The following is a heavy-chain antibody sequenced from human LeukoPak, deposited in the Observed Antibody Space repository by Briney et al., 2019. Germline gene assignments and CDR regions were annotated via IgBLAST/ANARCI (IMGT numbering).Heavy chain of an antibody. J-gene: IGHJ4*02. CDR1: GFTFSSYE. CDR3: ARDYYDSSGDY. D-gene: IGHD3-22*01. CDR2: ISSSGSTI. Sequence: TGGSLRLSCAASGFTFSSYEMNWVRQAPGKGLEWVSYISSSGSTIYYADSVKGRFTISRDNAKNSLYLQMNSLRAEDTAVYYCARDYYDSSGDYWGQGTLVTVSS. V-gene: IGHV3-48*03.